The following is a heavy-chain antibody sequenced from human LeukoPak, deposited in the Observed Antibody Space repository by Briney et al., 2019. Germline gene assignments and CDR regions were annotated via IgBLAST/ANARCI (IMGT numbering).Heavy chain of an antibody. CDR1: GGSISSGSYY. D-gene: IGHD3-22*01. Sequence: SETLSLTCTVSGGSISSGSYYWSWIQQPAGKGLEWIGRIYTSGSTNYHPSLKSRVTMSVDTSKNQFSLKLSSVTAADTAVYYCARDRYYYDSSGNWYFDLWGRGTLVTVSS. CDR3: ARDRYYYDSSGNWYFDL. J-gene: IGHJ2*01. CDR2: IYTSGST. V-gene: IGHV4-61*02.